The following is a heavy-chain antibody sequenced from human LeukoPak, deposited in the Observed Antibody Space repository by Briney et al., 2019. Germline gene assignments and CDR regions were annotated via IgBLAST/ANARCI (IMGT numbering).Heavy chain of an antibody. CDR2: ISGNGGSI. Sequence: GGSLRLSCAASGFTFSSYAMSWVRQAPGKGLEWVSGISGNGGSIYYGDPVMGRFTISRDNAKNSLYLQMNSLRVEDTAVYYCARAMWLVYNWGQGTLVTVSS. D-gene: IGHD6-19*01. CDR1: GFTFSSYA. J-gene: IGHJ4*02. CDR3: ARAMWLVYN. V-gene: IGHV3-23*01.